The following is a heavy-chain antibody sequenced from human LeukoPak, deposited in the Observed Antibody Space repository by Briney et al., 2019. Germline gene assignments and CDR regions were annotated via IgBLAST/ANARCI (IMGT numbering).Heavy chain of an antibody. Sequence: PSETLSLTCTVSGGSISSGSYYWSWIRQPPGKGLEWIGSIYYSGSTYYNPSLKSRVTISVDTSKNQFSLKLSSVTAADTAVYYCARVGSFGESPVGPGWFDPWGQGTPVTVSS. CDR3: ARVGSFGESPVGPGWFDP. V-gene: IGHV4-39*07. J-gene: IGHJ5*02. CDR1: GGSISSGSYY. D-gene: IGHD3-10*01. CDR2: IYYSGST.